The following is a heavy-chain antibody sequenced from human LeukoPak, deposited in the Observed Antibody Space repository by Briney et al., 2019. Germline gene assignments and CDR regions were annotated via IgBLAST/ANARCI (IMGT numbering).Heavy chain of an antibody. V-gene: IGHV1-69*13. Sequence: ASVKVSCKASGGTFSSYAISWVRQAPGQGLEWMGGIIPIFGTANYAQKFQGRVTITADESTSTAYMELSSLRSEDTAVYYCATPRPSIAAAGTEGAFDIWGQGTMVTVSS. CDR3: ATPRPSIAAAGTEGAFDI. CDR2: IIPIFGTA. CDR1: GGTFSSYA. D-gene: IGHD6-13*01. J-gene: IGHJ3*02.